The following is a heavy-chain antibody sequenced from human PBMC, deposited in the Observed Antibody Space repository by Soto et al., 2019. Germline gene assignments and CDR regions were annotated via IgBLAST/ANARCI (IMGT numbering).Heavy chain of an antibody. CDR1: GGTFSSYA. CDR3: TREREAAASQPVPHYYGIDV. Sequence: QVQLVQSGAEVKKPGSSVKVSCKASGGTFSSYAISWVRQAPGQGLEWMGGIIPIFGTANYAQKFQGRVTTTADKYKNTEYRELSSLRSAEPNTYYCTREREAAASQPVPHYYGIDVWGKGNTVTVST. V-gene: IGHV1-69*06. CDR2: IIPIFGTA. J-gene: IGHJ6*04. D-gene: IGHD6-13*01.